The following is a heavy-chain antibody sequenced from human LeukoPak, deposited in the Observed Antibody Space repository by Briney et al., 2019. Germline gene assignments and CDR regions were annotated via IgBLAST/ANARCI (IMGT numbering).Heavy chain of an antibody. CDR3: AREVWAGAADV. CDR1: GYTFGKYG. V-gene: IGHV1-18*01. Sequence: SVKVSCKASGYTFGKYGISWVRQAPGQGREWMGWINADNGNTKHAPKIQGRFTMTTDTTTNTVSMELTSLRSDDTAMYYCAREVWAGAADVWGQGTMVTVSS. D-gene: IGHD4/OR15-4a*01. CDR2: INADNGNT. J-gene: IGHJ3*01.